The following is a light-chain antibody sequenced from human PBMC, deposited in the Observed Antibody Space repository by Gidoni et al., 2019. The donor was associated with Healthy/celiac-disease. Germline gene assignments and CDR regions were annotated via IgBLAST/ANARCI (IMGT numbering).Light chain of an antibody. Sequence: DIQMTQSPSSLSASVGDRVTITCRASQSISSYLNWYQQKPGKAPKLLIYAASSLQSGVPSRFSGSGSGTDFTLTISSLQPEDFATYYCQQSYSNPPGTFGQXTKVEIK. CDR2: AAS. J-gene: IGKJ1*01. CDR3: QQSYSNPPGT. CDR1: QSISSY. V-gene: IGKV1-39*01.